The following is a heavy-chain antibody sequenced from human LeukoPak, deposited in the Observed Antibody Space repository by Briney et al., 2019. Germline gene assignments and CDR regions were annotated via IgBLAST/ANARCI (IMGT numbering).Heavy chain of an antibody. V-gene: IGHV3-11*01. D-gene: IGHD6-19*01. CDR1: GFTFSDYY. J-gene: IGHJ6*03. CDR3: AKDNVEINQDHSSGWSYYMDV. Sequence: GGSLRLSCAVSGFTFSDYYMTWIRQAPGKGLEWVSYITGSGTAKYYADSVNGRFTISRDNAKNSLYLQMNSLRAEDTAVYYCAKDNVEINQDHSSGWSYYMDVWGKGTTVTISS. CDR2: ITGSGTAK.